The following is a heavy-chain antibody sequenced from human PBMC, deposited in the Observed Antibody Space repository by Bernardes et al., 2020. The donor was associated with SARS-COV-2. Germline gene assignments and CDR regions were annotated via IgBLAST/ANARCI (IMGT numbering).Heavy chain of an antibody. J-gene: IGHJ4*02. Sequence: GGSLRLSCAASGFTFSSYAMHWVRQAPGKGLEWVAVISYDGSNKYYADSVKGRFTISRDNSKNTLYLQMNSLRAEDTAVYYCARDRGLAAAGPIDYWGQGTLVTVSS. CDR2: ISYDGSNK. CDR3: ARDRGLAAAGPIDY. D-gene: IGHD6-13*01. V-gene: IGHV3-30*04. CDR1: GFTFSSYA.